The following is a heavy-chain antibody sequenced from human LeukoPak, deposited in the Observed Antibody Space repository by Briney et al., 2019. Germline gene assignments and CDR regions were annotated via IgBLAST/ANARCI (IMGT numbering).Heavy chain of an antibody. D-gene: IGHD6-13*01. Sequence: GASVKVSCKASGYTFTRYGISWVRQAPGQGLEWMGWISAYNGNTNYAQKLQGRVTMTTDTSTSTAYMELRSLRSDDTAVYYCARDQGSSSWSQHYYYGMDVWGQGTTVTVAS. CDR2: ISAYNGNT. J-gene: IGHJ6*02. V-gene: IGHV1-18*01. CDR1: GYTFTRYG. CDR3: ARDQGSSSWSQHYYYGMDV.